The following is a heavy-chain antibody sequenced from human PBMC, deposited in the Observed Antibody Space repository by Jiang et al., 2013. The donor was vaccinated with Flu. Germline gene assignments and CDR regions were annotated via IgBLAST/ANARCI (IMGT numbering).Heavy chain of an antibody. CDR1: GDSVSSNSAA. V-gene: IGHV6-1*01. D-gene: IGHD6-19*01. Sequence: QTLSLTCAISGDSVSSNSAAWNWIRQSPSRGLEWLGRTYYRSKWCNDYALSVKSRITVNPDTSKNQFSLQLNSVTPEDTAVYYCVRGGPIAVPGVDDAFDIWGQGTMVTVSS. CDR2: TYYRSKWCN. CDR3: VRGGPIAVPGVDDAFDI. J-gene: IGHJ3*02.